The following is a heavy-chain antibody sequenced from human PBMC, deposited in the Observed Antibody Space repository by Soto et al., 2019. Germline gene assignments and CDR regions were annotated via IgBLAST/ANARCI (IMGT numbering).Heavy chain of an antibody. CDR2: IKSKTDGGTT. V-gene: IGHV3-15*01. CDR1: GFTFSNAW. CDR3: TTDLLVRGVILWPYYYGMDV. J-gene: IGHJ6*02. D-gene: IGHD3-10*01. Sequence: PGGSLRLSCAASGFTFSNAWTSWVRQAPGKGLEWVGRIKSKTDGGTTDYAAPVKGRFAISRDDSKNTLYLQMNSLKTEDTAVYYCTTDLLVRGVILWPYYYGMDVWGQGTTGTVSS.